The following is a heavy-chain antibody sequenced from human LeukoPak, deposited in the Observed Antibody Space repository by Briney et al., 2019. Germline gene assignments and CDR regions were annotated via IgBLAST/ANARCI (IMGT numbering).Heavy chain of an antibody. D-gene: IGHD6-13*01. J-gene: IGHJ4*02. CDR1: GFTFTSSA. CDR2: IVVGSGNT. V-gene: IGHV1-58*01. CDR3: AAWGSSWYRYFDY. Sequence: SVKVSCKASGFTFTSSAVQWVRQARGQRLEWIGWIVVGSGNTNYAQKFQERVTITRDMSTSTAYMELSSLRSEDTAVYYCAAWGSSWYRYFDYWGQGTLVTVSS.